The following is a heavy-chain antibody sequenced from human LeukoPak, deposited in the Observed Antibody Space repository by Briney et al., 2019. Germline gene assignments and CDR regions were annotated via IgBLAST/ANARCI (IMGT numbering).Heavy chain of an antibody. V-gene: IGHV3-15*01. Sequence: PGGSLRLSREASGFTFSNAWMSWVRQPPGKGLEWVGRINIKRDGGTSDYAAPVNGRFTISRDDSKNTVYLQMNSLKTDDTAVYYCNIYYYDHVWGPSHWGQGTLVTVSS. CDR2: INIKRDGGTS. J-gene: IGHJ4*02. CDR1: GFTFSNAW. CDR3: NIYYYDHVWGPSH. D-gene: IGHD3-16*01.